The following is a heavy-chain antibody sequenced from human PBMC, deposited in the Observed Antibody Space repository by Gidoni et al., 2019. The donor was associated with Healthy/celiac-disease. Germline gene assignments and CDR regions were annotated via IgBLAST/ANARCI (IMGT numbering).Heavy chain of an antibody. CDR3: ARGKLGYCSSTSCYGPSYGMDV. CDR1: GFTVSSNY. J-gene: IGHJ6*02. D-gene: IGHD2-2*01. V-gene: IGHV3-53*01. CDR2: IYSGGST. Sequence: EVQLVEPGGGLIQPGGSLRLPCAASGFTVSSNYMTRVRQAPGKGLEWVSVIYSGGSTYYADSVKGRFTISRDNSKNTLYLQMNSLRAEDTAVYYCARGKLGYCSSTSCYGPSYGMDVWGQGTTVTVSS.